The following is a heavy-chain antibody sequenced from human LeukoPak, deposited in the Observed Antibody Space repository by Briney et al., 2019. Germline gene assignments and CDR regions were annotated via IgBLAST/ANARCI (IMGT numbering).Heavy chain of an antibody. Sequence: PGGSLRLSCAASGFTFSSYVMHWVRQAPGKGLEWVGVILSDGSNKWYADSVKGRFTISRDNSRNTMYLQMNSLRAEDTAVYYCARDQSHIAAAGTGSFDYWGQGTLVTVSS. D-gene: IGHD6-13*01. V-gene: IGHV3-30*04. CDR1: GFTFSSYV. CDR2: ILSDGSNK. CDR3: ARDQSHIAAAGTGSFDY. J-gene: IGHJ4*02.